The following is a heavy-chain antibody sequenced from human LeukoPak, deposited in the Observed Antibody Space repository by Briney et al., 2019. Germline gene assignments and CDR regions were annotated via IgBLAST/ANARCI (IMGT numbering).Heavy chain of an antibody. V-gene: IGHV3-7*01. Sequence: GGSLRLSCTASGFSFSSYWMSWIRQAPGKGLEWVANIKQDGSDKYYVDSVKGRFTISRDNAKNSLYLQMNSLRAEDSALYYCARASAVAGTRDYWGQGTLVTVSS. J-gene: IGHJ4*02. CDR2: IKQDGSDK. CDR1: GFSFSSYW. D-gene: IGHD6-19*01. CDR3: ARASAVAGTRDY.